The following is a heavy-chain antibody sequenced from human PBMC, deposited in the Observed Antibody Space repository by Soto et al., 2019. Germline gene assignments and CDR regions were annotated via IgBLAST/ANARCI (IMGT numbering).Heavy chain of an antibody. CDR3: ARDYVDIVATRRADYYYGMDV. J-gene: IGHJ6*02. CDR2: IIPIFGTA. V-gene: IGHV1-69*01. CDR1: GGTFSSYA. Sequence: QVQLVQSGAEVKKPGSSVKVSCKASGGTFSSYAISWVRQAPGQGLEWMGGIIPIFGTANYAQKFQGRVTITADESTSTGYMELSSLRSEDTAVCYCARDYVDIVATRRADYYYGMDVWGQGTTVTVSS. D-gene: IGHD5-12*01.